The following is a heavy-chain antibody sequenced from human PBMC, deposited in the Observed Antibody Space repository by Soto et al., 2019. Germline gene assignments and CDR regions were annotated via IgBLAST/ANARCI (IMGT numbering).Heavy chain of an antibody. J-gene: IGHJ1*01. D-gene: IGHD1-1*01. V-gene: IGHV3-72*01. CDR3: AGGATGRAPFQH. CDR2: SRNKANSYTT. Sequence: PGGSLRLSCAASEFTLSDHFMDWVRQAPGKGMEWVGRSRNKANSYTTDYAASVRGRFTISRDDSKNSLYLQMSSLKTEDTAVYYCAGGATGRAPFQHWGQGTLVTVSS. CDR1: EFTLSDHF.